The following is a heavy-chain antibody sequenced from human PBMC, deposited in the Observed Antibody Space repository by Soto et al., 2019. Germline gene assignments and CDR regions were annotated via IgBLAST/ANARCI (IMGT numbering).Heavy chain of an antibody. CDR2: ISYDGSNK. CDR1: GFTFSSYA. V-gene: IGHV3-30-3*01. J-gene: IGHJ3*02. Sequence: GGSLRLSCAASGFTFSSYAMHWVRQAPGKGLEWVAVISYDGSNKYYADSVKGRFTISRDNSKNTLYLQMNSLRAEDTAVYYCARADPSDAFDIWGQGTMVTVSS. CDR3: ARADPSDAFDI.